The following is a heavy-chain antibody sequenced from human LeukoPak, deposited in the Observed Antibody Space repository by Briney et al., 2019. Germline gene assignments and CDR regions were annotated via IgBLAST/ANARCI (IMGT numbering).Heavy chain of an antibody. V-gene: IGHV3-7*05. Sequence: GVPLRLSCAASGFTFSTYWMTWVRQAPGKGLEWVANIKQDGSEKYYVDSVKGRFTISRDNAKNSLYLQMNSLGAEDTAVYYCARRGTSSSWAHFDYWGQGTLVTVSS. CDR2: IKQDGSEK. J-gene: IGHJ4*02. D-gene: IGHD6-13*01. CDR1: GFTFSTYW. CDR3: ARRGTSSSWAHFDY.